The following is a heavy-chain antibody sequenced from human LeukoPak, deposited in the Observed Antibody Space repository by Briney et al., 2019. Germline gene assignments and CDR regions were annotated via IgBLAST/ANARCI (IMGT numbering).Heavy chain of an antibody. CDR3: ARGGYCSSTSCYVFDS. Sequence: SETLPLTWAVYGGSFSGYYWSWIRQPPGKGLEWIGEINQSGTTNYNPSLKSRVTISVDTSKNQFSLKLSSVTAADTAVYYCARGGYCSSTSCYVFDSWGQGTLVTVSS. D-gene: IGHD2-2*01. J-gene: IGHJ4*02. CDR1: GGSFSGYY. V-gene: IGHV4-34*01. CDR2: INQSGTT.